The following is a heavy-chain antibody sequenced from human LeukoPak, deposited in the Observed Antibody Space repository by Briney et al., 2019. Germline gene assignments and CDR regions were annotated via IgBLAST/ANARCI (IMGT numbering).Heavy chain of an antibody. CDR2: ISSNGGST. CDR3: ARGVLRYFDWLSPPFDY. V-gene: IGHV3-64*01. J-gene: IGHJ4*02. Sequence: GSLRLSCAASGFTFSSYAMHWVRQAPGKGLEYVSAISSNGGSTYYANSVKGRFTISRDNSKNTLYLQMGSLRAEDMAVYYCARGVLRYFDWLSPPFDYWGQGTLVTVSS. CDR1: GFTFSSYA. D-gene: IGHD3-9*01.